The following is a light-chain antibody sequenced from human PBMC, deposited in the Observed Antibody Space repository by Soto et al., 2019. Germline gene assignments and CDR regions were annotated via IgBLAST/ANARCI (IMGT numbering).Light chain of an antibody. CDR1: QSISSK. V-gene: IGKV3-15*01. J-gene: IGKJ1*01. CDR2: GAS. CDR3: QHYNDWRWT. Sequence: EIVMTQSPATLSVSPGEGATLSCRASQSISSKLAWYQQKPGQAPRLLIYGASTRATGVPARFFGSGSGTEFTLTISSLQSDDLAVYYCQHYNDWRWTFGQGTKVEIK.